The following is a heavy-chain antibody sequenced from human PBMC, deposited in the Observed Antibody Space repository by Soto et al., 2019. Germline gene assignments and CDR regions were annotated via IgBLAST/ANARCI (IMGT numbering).Heavy chain of an antibody. D-gene: IGHD3-3*01. CDR3: ARCPRTIFGVVIAASYHYVMDV. CDR2: IIPIFGTA. V-gene: IGHV1-69*13. Sequence: SSVKVSCKASGGTFSSYAISWVRQAPGQGLEWMGGIIPIFGTANYAQKFQGRVTITADESTSTAYMELSSMRSEDTAVYYCARCPRTIFGVVIAASYHYVMDVLAQGAT. CDR1: GGTFSSYA. J-gene: IGHJ6*02.